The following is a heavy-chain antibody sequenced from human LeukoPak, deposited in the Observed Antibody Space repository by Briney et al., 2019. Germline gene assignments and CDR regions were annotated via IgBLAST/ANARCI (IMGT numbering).Heavy chain of an antibody. Sequence: PGGSLRLSCAASGFTFSTSYMSWVRQAPGKGLEWVSSISSYGDYIFYADSVKGRFTMSRDNADNSLYLQMNSLRAEDTAVYYRARPFRTYCGGDCYRTFDYWGQGTLVTVSS. CDR3: ARPFRTYCGGDCYRTFDY. V-gene: IGHV3-21*01. J-gene: IGHJ4*02. CDR1: GFTFSTSY. D-gene: IGHD2-21*02. CDR2: ISSYGDYI.